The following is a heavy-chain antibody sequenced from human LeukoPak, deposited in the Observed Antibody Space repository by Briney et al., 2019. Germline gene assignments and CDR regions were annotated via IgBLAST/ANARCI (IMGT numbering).Heavy chain of an antibody. Sequence: ASVKVSCKASGYTFTNYYMHWVRQAPGQGLEWMGWINPNSGGTNYAQKFQGRVTMTRDTSISTAYMELSRLRSDDTAVYYCARDNRADTSLSCAFDIWGQGTMVTVSS. D-gene: IGHD2-2*01. CDR3: ARDNRADTSLSCAFDI. CDR1: GYTFTNYY. V-gene: IGHV1-2*02. CDR2: INPNSGGT. J-gene: IGHJ3*02.